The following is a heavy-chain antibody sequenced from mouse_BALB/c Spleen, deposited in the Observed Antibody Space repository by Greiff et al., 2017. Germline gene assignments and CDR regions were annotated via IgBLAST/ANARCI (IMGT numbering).Heavy chain of an antibody. CDR1: GFTFSSYA. D-gene: IGHD1-1*01. CDR2: ISSGGST. J-gene: IGHJ2*01. V-gene: IGHV5-6-5*01. CDR3: ARDPPLRSFDY. Sequence: EVQVVESGGGLVKPGGSLKLSCAASGFTFSSYAMSWVRQTPEKRLEWVASISSGGSTYYPDSVKGRFTISRDNARNILYLQMSSLRSEDTAMYYCARDPPLRSFDYWGQGTTLTVSS.